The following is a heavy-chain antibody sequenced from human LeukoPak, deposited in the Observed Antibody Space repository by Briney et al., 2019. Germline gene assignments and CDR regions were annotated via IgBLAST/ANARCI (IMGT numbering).Heavy chain of an antibody. Sequence: ASVKVSCKASGYTFTSYDINWVRQATGQGLEWMGWMNPNSGNTGYAQKLQGRVTMTRNTSISTAYMELSSLRSEDTAVYYCARGVDYVWGSYRSSYAFDIWGQGTMVTVSS. J-gene: IGHJ3*02. CDR1: GYTFTSYD. V-gene: IGHV1-8*01. CDR3: ARGVDYVWGSYRSSYAFDI. D-gene: IGHD3-16*02. CDR2: MNPNSGNT.